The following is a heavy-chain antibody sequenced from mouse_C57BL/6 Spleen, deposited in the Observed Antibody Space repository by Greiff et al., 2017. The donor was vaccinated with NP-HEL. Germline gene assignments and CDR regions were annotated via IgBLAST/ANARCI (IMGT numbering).Heavy chain of an antibody. V-gene: IGHV1-52*01. D-gene: IGHD1-1*01. J-gene: IGHJ2*01. CDR2: IDPSDSET. CDR3: ARKGDTTVVASFDY. CDR1: GYTFTSYW. Sequence: QVQLQQPGAELVRPGSSVKLSCKASGYTFTSYWMHWVKPRPIQGLEWIGNIDPSDSETHYNQKFKEKATLTVDKSSSTADMQLSSLTSEDSAVYYCARKGDTTVVASFDYWGQGTTLTVSS.